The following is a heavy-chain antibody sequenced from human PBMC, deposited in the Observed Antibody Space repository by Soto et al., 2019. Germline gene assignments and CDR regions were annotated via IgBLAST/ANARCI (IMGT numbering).Heavy chain of an antibody. J-gene: IGHJ5*02. V-gene: IGHV6-1*01. CDR2: TYFRSKWYN. CDR3: AKGDNLGPKTGYAFDP. D-gene: IGHD5-12*01. Sequence: QTLSLTCAISGDSVSSNTASWNWIRQSPSXGLEWLGRTYFRSKWYNDYAVSVKSRIIINPDTSNNQFSLQLNSVTPEDTAVYFCAKGDNLGPKTGYAFDPWGQGIMVTVSS. CDR1: GDSVSSNTAS.